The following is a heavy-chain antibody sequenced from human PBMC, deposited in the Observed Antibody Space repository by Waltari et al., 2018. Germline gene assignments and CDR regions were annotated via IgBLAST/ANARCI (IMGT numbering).Heavy chain of an antibody. CDR1: GYTFTGYY. D-gene: IGHD2-8*02. Sequence: QVQLVQSGAEVKKPGASVKVSCQASGYTFTGYYMHWVRQAPGQGLEWMGWINPNSGGTNYAQKFQGRVTMTRDTSISTAYMELSRLRSDDTAVYYCARAEYCTGGVCYGGSDPWGQGTLVTVSS. CDR2: INPNSGGT. V-gene: IGHV1-2*02. CDR3: ARAEYCTGGVCYGGSDP. J-gene: IGHJ5*02.